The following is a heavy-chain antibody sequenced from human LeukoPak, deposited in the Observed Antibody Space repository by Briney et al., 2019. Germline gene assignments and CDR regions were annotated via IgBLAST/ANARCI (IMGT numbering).Heavy chain of an antibody. CDR2: IYHSGST. Sequence: SETLSLTCAVSGGSISSGGYSWSWIRQPPGTGLEWIGYIYHSGSTYYNPSLKSRVTISVDRSKNQFSLKLSSVTAADTAVYYCARDVGVVPAATENYFDYWGQGTLVTVSS. D-gene: IGHD2-2*01. CDR1: GGSISSGGYS. CDR3: ARDVGVVPAATENYFDY. V-gene: IGHV4-30-2*01. J-gene: IGHJ4*02.